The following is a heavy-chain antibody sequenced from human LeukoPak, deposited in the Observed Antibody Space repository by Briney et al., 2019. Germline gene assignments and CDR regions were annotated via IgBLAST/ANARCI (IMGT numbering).Heavy chain of an antibody. CDR3: ARGVDIVVVTAVNFDC. CDR1: GDSVSSNGAA. Sequence: SQTLSLTCAISGDSVSSNGAAWNWTRQSPSRGLEWLGRTYYRSKWYNDYAVSVKSRITISPDTSKNQFSLQLNSVTPEDTAVYYCARGVDIVVVTAVNFDCWGQGTLVTVSS. J-gene: IGHJ4*02. D-gene: IGHD2-21*02. V-gene: IGHV6-1*01. CDR2: TYYRSKWYN.